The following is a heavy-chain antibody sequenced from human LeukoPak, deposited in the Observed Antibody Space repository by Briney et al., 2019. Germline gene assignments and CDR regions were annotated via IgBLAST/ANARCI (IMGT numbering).Heavy chain of an antibody. CDR3: ARDDGREDDYVWGSYSYIGEGY. CDR2: ISSSSSYI. V-gene: IGHV3-21*01. J-gene: IGHJ4*02. D-gene: IGHD3-16*02. Sequence: PGGSLRLSCAASGFTFSSYSMNWVRQAPGKGLEWVSSISSSSSYIYYADSVKGRFTISRDNAKNSLYLQMNSLGAEDTAVYYCARDDGREDDYVWGSYSYIGEGYWGQGTLVTVSS. CDR1: GFTFSSYS.